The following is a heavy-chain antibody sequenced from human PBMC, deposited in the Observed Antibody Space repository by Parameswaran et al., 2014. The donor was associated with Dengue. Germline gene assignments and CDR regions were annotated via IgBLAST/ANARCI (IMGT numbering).Heavy chain of an antibody. Sequence: RWIRQPPGKGLEWVSYISSSGSTIYYADSVKGRFTISRDNVKNSLYLQMNSLRAEDTAVYYCARDISLWDYWGQGTLVTVSS. D-gene: IGHD3-16*01. CDR3: ARDISLWDY. V-gene: IGHV3-11*01. J-gene: IGHJ4*02. CDR2: ISSSGSTI.